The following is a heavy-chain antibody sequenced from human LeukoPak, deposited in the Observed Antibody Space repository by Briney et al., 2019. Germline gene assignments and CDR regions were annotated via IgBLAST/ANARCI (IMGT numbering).Heavy chain of an antibody. J-gene: IGHJ3*02. CDR2: IYHSGST. CDR1: GGSISSGGYS. Sequence: SQTLSLTCAVSGGSISSGGYSWSWIRQPPGKGLEWIGYIYHSGSTYYNPSLKSRVTISVDRSKNQFSPKLSSVTAADTAVYYCARGYLRPLDAFDIWGQGTMVTVSS. D-gene: IGHD1-1*01. V-gene: IGHV4-30-2*01. CDR3: ARGYLRPLDAFDI.